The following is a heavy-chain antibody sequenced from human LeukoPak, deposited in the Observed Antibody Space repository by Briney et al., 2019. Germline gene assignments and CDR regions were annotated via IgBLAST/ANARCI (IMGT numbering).Heavy chain of an antibody. V-gene: IGHV4-59*08. Sequence: SETLSLTCTVSGGSISSYYWSWIRQPPGKGLEWIGYIYYSGSTNYNPSLKSRVTISVDTSKNQFSLKLSSVTAADTAVYYCARARAWLSNYYFDYWGQGTLVTVSS. CDR3: ARARAWLSNYYFDY. D-gene: IGHD3-9*01. CDR1: GGSISSYY. J-gene: IGHJ4*02. CDR2: IYYSGST.